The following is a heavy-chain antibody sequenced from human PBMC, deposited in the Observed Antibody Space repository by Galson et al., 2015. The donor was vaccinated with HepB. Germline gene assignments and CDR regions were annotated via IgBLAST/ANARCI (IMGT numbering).Heavy chain of an antibody. CDR3: AKDVTGAAL. Sequence: SLRLSCAASGFTFSRDSMHWVRQAPGKGLEWVAVISRDGSNKYYVDSVKGRFTISRDNSKNTLYLQMNSLRAEDTAGYDCAKDVTGAALWGQGTMVTVSS. CDR2: ISRDGSNK. V-gene: IGHV3-30*18. J-gene: IGHJ3*01. CDR1: GFTFSRDS. D-gene: IGHD2/OR15-2a*01.